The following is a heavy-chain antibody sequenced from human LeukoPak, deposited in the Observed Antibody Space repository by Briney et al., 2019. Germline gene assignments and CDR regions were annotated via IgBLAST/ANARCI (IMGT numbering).Heavy chain of an antibody. CDR2: INHSGST. D-gene: IGHD3-10*01. V-gene: IGHV4-34*01. CDR3: ARARITMVRGVMQYYYYYYGMDV. J-gene: IGHJ6*02. Sequence: KPSETLSLTCAVYGGSFSGYYWSWIRQPPGKGLEWIGEINHSGSTNYNPSLKSRVTISVDTSKNQFSLKLSSVTAADTAVYYCARARITMVRGVMQYYYYYYGMDVWGQGTTVTVSS. CDR1: GGSFSGYY.